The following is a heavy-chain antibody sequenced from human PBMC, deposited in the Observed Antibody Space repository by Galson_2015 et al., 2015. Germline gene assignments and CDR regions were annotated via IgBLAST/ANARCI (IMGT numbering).Heavy chain of an antibody. CDR1: GVTFSDST. Sequence: SLRLSCAASGVTFSDSTVHWVRQASGKGLEWIGRIRSKANSYATAYAASVKGRFIISRDDSKDTAYLQMNSLETDDTAVYYCAGRIAVVATNAFNIWGQGTMVTVSS. D-gene: IGHD2-21*01. CDR2: IRSKANSYAT. J-gene: IGHJ3*02. CDR3: AGRIAVVATNAFNI. V-gene: IGHV3-73*01.